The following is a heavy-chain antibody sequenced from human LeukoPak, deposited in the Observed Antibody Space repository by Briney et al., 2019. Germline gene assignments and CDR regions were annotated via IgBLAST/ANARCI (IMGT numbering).Heavy chain of an antibody. V-gene: IGHV1-2*02. Sequence: ASVKVSCKASGYTFTGSYMHWVRQAPGQGLEWMGWINPNSGGTNYAQKFQGRVTMTRDTSISTAYMELSRLRSDDTAVYYCARDPYYYDSSGSFDPWGQGTLVTVSS. D-gene: IGHD3-22*01. CDR3: ARDPYYYDSSGSFDP. CDR2: INPNSGGT. J-gene: IGHJ5*02. CDR1: GYTFTGSY.